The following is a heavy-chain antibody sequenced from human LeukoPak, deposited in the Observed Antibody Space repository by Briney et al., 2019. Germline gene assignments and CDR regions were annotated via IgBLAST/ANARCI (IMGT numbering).Heavy chain of an antibody. J-gene: IGHJ6*02. CDR3: ARDLCYDYVPHPPYYYYCYGMDV. V-gene: IGHV4-39*02. D-gene: IGHD3-16*01. CDR2: IYYGGST. Sequence: KPSETLSLTCTVSGGSISSSSYYWGWIRQPPGKGLEWIGSIYYGGSTHYNPSLKSRVTISVDTSKNHFSLKLSSVTAADTAVYYCARDLCYDYVPHPPYYYYCYGMDVWGQGTTVTVSS. CDR1: GGSISSSSYY.